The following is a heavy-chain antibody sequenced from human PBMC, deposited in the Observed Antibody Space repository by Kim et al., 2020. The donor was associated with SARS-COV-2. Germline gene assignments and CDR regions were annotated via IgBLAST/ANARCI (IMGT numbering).Heavy chain of an antibody. V-gene: IGHV3-23*03. D-gene: IGHD3-10*02. CDR2: IYSDSSGT. Sequence: GGSLRLSCVASAFTFKTYAMSCVRQAPGKGLEWVSSIYSDSSGTFYADSVKGRFTISRDNSKSTLYLQMNSLTADDTALYYCARAGLDGHFYVGYFDYWGRGTLVTVSS. J-gene: IGHJ4*02. CDR3: ARAGLDGHFYVGYFDY. CDR1: AFTFKTYA.